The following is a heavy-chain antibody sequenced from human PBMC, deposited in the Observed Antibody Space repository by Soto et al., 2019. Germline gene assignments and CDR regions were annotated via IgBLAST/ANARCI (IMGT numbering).Heavy chain of an antibody. V-gene: IGHV1-69*01. Sequence: QVQLVQSGAEVKKPGSSVKVSCKASGDTFSSYAISWVRQAPGQGLEWMGGIIPNCGTANYAQTFKGRVTITADESTSTAYMELSSLRSEDTAVYYCARDGSGYRSRASPMDVWGQGTTVTVSS. CDR1: GDTFSSYA. CDR2: IIPNCGTA. CDR3: ARDGSGYRSRASPMDV. D-gene: IGHD3-22*01. J-gene: IGHJ6*02.